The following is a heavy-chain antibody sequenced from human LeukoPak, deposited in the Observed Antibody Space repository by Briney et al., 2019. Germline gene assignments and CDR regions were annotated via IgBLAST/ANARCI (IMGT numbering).Heavy chain of an antibody. D-gene: IGHD1-1*01. V-gene: IGHV1-69*04. CDR2: IIPIFRIA. J-gene: IGHJ5*02. Sequence: SVKVSCKASGGTFSSYAISWVRQAPGQGLGWMGRIIPIFRIANYEPKLQGRVTNTADKSTSTAYMELSSLRSEDTAVYFCARAPVQLERGAWFDPWGQGTLVTVSS. CDR3: ARAPVQLERGAWFDP. CDR1: GGTFSSYA.